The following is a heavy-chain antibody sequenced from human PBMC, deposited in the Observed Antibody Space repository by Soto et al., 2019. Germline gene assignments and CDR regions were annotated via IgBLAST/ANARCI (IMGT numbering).Heavy chain of an antibody. D-gene: IGHD6-19*01. CDR2: TNSDGSDT. CDR1: GFTFSTYW. Sequence: EVQLVESGGGLVQPGGSLRLSCAASGFTFSTYWMYWVRQAPGKGLVWVSRTNSDGSDTSYADSVKGRFTISRDNAKNTRYRQMNILRAEDTAVYYCARARGWSLFDYWGQGALVTVSS. CDR3: ARARGWSLFDY. J-gene: IGHJ4*02. V-gene: IGHV3-74*01.